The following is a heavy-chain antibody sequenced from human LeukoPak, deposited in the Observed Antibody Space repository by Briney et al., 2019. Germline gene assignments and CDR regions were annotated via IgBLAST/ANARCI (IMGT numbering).Heavy chain of an antibody. D-gene: IGHD5-18*01. CDR2: ISSNGGST. V-gene: IGHV3-64*01. J-gene: IGHJ4*02. Sequence: GGSLRLSCAASGFTFSSYAMHWVRQAPGKGLEYVSAISSNGGSTYYANSVKGRFTISRDNSKNTLYLQMGSLRAEDMAVYYCARERGDTPYLFDYWGQGTLVTVSS. CDR1: GFTFSSYA. CDR3: ARERGDTPYLFDY.